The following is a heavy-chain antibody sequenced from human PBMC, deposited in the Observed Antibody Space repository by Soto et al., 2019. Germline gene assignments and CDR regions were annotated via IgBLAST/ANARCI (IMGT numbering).Heavy chain of an antibody. CDR1: GFTFSSYA. D-gene: IGHD3-10*01. Sequence: EVQLLESGGGLVQPGGSLRLSCAASGFTFSSYAMSWVRQAPGKGLEWVSAISGSGGSTYYADSVKGRFTISRDNSKNTLYLQMNSLRAEDTAVYYCATYKEADKRRGGSGSYYPYYYYGMDVW. CDR2: ISGSGGST. J-gene: IGHJ6*01. CDR3: ATYKEADKRRGGSGSYYPYYYYGMDV. V-gene: IGHV3-23*01.